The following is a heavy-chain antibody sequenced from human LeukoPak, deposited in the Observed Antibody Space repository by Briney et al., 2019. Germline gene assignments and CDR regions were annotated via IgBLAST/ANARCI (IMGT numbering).Heavy chain of an antibody. V-gene: IGHV3-23*01. J-gene: IGHJ4*02. CDR3: AKVLNYYGSGYFDY. CDR1: GFTFSSYA. D-gene: IGHD3-10*01. Sequence: GGSLRLSCAASGFTFSSYAMSWVRQPPGKGREWVSVISGSGGSTHYADSVKGRFTISRDNSKNTLYLQMNSLRAEDTAVYYCAKVLNYYGSGYFDYWGQGTLVTVSS. CDR2: ISGSGGST.